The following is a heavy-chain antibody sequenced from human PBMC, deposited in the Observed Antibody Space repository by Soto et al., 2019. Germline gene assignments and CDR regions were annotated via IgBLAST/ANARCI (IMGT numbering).Heavy chain of an antibody. Sequence: EVQLVESGGGLVQPGGSLRLACAASGFTVSSYDMHWVRHVTGKGLEWVSTLGAGGDTYFPDCVKGRFTISRDHAKNSLYLQMNDLGAGDTAVYYCARGTVVGGTLDQGISGHLDYWGQGTLVAVSS. CDR2: LGAGGDT. D-gene: IGHD1-26*01. CDR1: GFTVSSYD. CDR3: ARGTVVGGTLDQGISGHLDY. J-gene: IGHJ4*02. V-gene: IGHV3-13*01.